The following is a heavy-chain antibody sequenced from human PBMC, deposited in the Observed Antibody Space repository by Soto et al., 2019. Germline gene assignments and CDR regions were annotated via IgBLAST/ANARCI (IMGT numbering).Heavy chain of an antibody. CDR1: GFTFSSYA. CDR3: ARDEGSSSWYGYYYGMDV. Sequence: QVQLVESGGGVVQPGRSLRLSCAASGFTFSSYAMHWVRQAPGKGLEWVAVISYDGSNKYYADSVKGRFTISRDNSKNSLYLQMNSLRAEDTAVYYWARDEGSSSWYGYYYGMDVWGQGTTVTVSS. D-gene: IGHD6-13*01. J-gene: IGHJ6*02. V-gene: IGHV3-30-3*01. CDR2: ISYDGSNK.